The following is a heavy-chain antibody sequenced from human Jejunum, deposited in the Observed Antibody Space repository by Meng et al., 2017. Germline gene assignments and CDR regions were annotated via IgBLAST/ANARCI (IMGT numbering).Heavy chain of an antibody. CDR1: GASISDSNW. CDR3: ARDLLGPAIAATGWFDP. Sequence: VQARGQGTEPVKPSGTLPLTCAVPGASISDSNWWSWVRQPLGKALEWIGEIYHTGTTNYNPSLKSRVTMSLDKSKNQFSLELTSVTAADTAVYYCARDLLGPAIAATGWFDPWGQGTLVTVSS. V-gene: IGHV4-4*02. CDR2: IYHTGTT. D-gene: IGHD6-13*01. J-gene: IGHJ5*02.